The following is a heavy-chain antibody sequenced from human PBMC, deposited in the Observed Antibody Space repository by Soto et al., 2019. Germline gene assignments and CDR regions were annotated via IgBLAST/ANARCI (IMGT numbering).Heavy chain of an antibody. CDR2: VFSGGKT. V-gene: IGHV3-53*01. D-gene: IGHD3-16*01. CDR3: AKGDFDC. CDR1: GLSVSNNY. Sequence: EVHLVESGGGLIQPGASLRLSCAVSGLSVSNNYMSWVRQAPGKGLEWVAIVFSGGKTYHADSAKGRFTVSRGNSKNTVDLQMNSLRAEDTAVYYCAKGDFDCWGQGTLVTVSS. J-gene: IGHJ4*02.